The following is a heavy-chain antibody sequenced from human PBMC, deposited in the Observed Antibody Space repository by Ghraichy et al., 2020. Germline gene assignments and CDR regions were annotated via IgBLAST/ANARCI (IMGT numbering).Heavy chain of an antibody. D-gene: IGHD6-6*01. Sequence: GGSLRLSCAASGFTFSSYWMSWVRQAPGKGLEWVANIKQDGSEKYYVDSVKGRFTISRDNAKNSLYLQMNSLRAEDTAVYYCAREADSSSSGYYYYGMDVWGQGTTVTVSS. CDR1: GFTFSSYW. J-gene: IGHJ6*02. V-gene: IGHV3-7*01. CDR2: IKQDGSEK. CDR3: AREADSSSSGYYYYGMDV.